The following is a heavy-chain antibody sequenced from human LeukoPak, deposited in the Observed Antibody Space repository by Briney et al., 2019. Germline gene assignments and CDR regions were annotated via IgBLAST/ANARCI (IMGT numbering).Heavy chain of an antibody. CDR2: ISSDGKTA. D-gene: IGHD3-16*01. J-gene: IGHJ5*02. CDR3: ARQWGTPGGAVTLGINWFDP. Sequence: PGGSLRLSCSASGFTFSSYPIHWVRQAPGKGLEYVTAISSDGKTAYYADSVKGRFTISRDNSKNTVFLQMSSLSAEDSAVYYCARQWGTPGGAVTLGINWFDPWGQGTLVTVSS. V-gene: IGHV3-64D*06. CDR1: GFTFSSYP.